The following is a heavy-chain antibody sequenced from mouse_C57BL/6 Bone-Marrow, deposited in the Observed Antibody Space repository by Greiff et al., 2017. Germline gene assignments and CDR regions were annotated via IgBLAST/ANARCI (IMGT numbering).Heavy chain of an antibody. CDR3: ARDGSLRREFDY. CDR2: IWSGGST. Sequence: QVQLKQSGPGLVQPSQSLSITCTVSGFSLTSYGVHWVRQSPGKGLEWLGVIWSGGSTDYNAAFISSLSISKDNSKCQVFFKMNSLQADDTAIYYCARDGSLRREFDYWGRGTTLTVTA. CDR1: GFSLTSYG. V-gene: IGHV2-2*01. D-gene: IGHD1-2*01. J-gene: IGHJ2*01.